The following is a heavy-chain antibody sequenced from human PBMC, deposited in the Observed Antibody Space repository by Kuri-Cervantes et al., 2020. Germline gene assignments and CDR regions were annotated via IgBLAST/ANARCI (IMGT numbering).Heavy chain of an antibody. CDR3: ARVGSGWYPFDY. Sequence: ASVKVSCKASGYTFTSYYMHWVRQAPGQGLEWMGIINPSGGSTNYAQKFQGRVTITADKSTSTAYMELSSLRSEDTAVYYCARVGSGWYPFDYWGQGTLVTVSS. D-gene: IGHD6-19*01. CDR1: GYTFTSYY. CDR2: INPSGGST. J-gene: IGHJ4*02. V-gene: IGHV1-46*01.